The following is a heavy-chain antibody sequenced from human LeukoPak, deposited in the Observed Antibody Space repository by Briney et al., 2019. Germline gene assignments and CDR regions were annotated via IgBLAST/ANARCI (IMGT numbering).Heavy chain of an antibody. V-gene: IGHV3-23*01. CDR2: ISGSGGST. CDR3: AKDISSGRDGYNWSDY. D-gene: IGHD5-24*01. Sequence: GGSLRLSCAASGFTFSSYAMSWVRQAPGKGLEWVSAISGSGGSTYYADSVKGRFTISRDNSKNTLYLQMNSLRAEDTAVYYCAKDISSGRDGYNWSDYWGQGTLVTVSS. J-gene: IGHJ4*02. CDR1: GFTFSSYA.